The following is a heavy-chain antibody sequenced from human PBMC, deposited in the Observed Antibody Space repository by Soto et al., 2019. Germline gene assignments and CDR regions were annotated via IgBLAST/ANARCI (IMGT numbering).Heavy chain of an antibody. D-gene: IGHD3-10*01. V-gene: IGHV3-11*01. CDR3: SRAGRYYGSASNLLPFDY. CDR2: ISSGGSTT. J-gene: IGHJ4*02. Sequence: QVQLVESGGGLVKPGGSLRLSCAASGFTFSDYHMTWIRQAPGKGLEWVSYISSGGSTTYYADSVKGRLTISRDNAKHSLYLQMDSRRAGDTAVYYCSRAGRYYGSASNLLPFDYWGQGTLVTVSS. CDR1: GFTFSDYH.